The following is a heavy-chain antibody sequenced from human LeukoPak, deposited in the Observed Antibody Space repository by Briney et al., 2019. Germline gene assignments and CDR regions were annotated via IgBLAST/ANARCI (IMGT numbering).Heavy chain of an antibody. CDR1: GYTFTSYG. D-gene: IGHD5-12*01. V-gene: IGHV1-18*01. CDR2: ISAYNGNT. CDR3: ARDFPIVATSGWFDP. Sequence: ASVKVSCKASGYTFTSYGISWVRQAPGQGLEWMGWISAYNGNTNYAQKLQGRVTMTTDTSTSTAYMELRSLRSDDTAVYYCARDFPIVATSGWFDPWGQGTLVTVSS. J-gene: IGHJ5*02.